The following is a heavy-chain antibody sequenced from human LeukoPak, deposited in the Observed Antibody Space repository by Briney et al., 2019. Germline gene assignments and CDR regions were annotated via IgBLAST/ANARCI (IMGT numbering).Heavy chain of an antibody. V-gene: IGHV4-59*08. J-gene: IGHJ6*02. D-gene: IGHD6-13*01. CDR2: IYYSGST. Sequence: SETLSLTCTVSGGSISSYYWSWIRQPPGEGLEWIGYIYYSGSTNYNPSLKSRVTISVDTSKNQFSLKLSSVTAADTAVYYCARLSPLGGSSWYCYYYYGMDVWGQGTTVTVSS. CDR3: ARLSPLGGSSWYCYYYYGMDV. CDR1: GGSISSYY.